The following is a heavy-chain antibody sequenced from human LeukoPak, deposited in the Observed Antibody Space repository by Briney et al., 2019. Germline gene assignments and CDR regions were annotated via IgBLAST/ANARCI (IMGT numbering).Heavy chain of an antibody. D-gene: IGHD6-13*01. CDR1: GGSISSYY. CDR3: AKYSSWNPGYFDY. J-gene: IGHJ4*02. V-gene: IGHV4-59*12. Sequence: PSETLSLTCTVSGGSISSYYWSWIRQPPGKGLEWIGYISYSGITNYDPSLKSRVTISVDKSKNQFSLKLSSVTAADTAVYYCAKYSSWNPGYFDYWGQGTLVTVSS. CDR2: ISYSGIT.